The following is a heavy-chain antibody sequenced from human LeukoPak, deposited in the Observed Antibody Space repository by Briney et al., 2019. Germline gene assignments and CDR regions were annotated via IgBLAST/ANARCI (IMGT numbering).Heavy chain of an antibody. CDR2: IIPIFGTA. CDR1: GGTFSSYA. D-gene: IGHD6-13*01. Sequence: SVKVSCKASGGTFSSYAISWVRQAPGQGLEWMGGIIPIFGTANYAQKFQGRVTITADESTSTAYMELSSLRSEDTAVYYCARERYSSSWGNYYYYGMDVWGQGTTVTVSS. V-gene: IGHV1-69*13. CDR3: ARERYSSSWGNYYYYGMDV. J-gene: IGHJ6*02.